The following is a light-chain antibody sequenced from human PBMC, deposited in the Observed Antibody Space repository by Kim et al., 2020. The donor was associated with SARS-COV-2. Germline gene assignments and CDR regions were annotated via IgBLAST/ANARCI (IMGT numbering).Light chain of an antibody. CDR2: GAS. Sequence: SASVGDRVTITCRASQRIASYLHWYQQKPGKAPNLLIYGASSLQSGVPSRFSGNGSGTDFTLTISSLHPEDFATYYCQQTYTSWTFGPGTKVDIK. CDR1: QRIASY. CDR3: QQTYTSWT. V-gene: IGKV1-39*01. J-gene: IGKJ1*01.